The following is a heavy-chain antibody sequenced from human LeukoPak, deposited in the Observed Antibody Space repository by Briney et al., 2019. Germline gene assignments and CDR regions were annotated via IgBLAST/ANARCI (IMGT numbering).Heavy chain of an antibody. Sequence: GGSLRLSCAASGFTFSSFGMHWVRQAPGKGLEWVAFVRYTGSSTYYVDSVKGRFTISRDNSKSTLCLQMNSLRPEDTAVYYCAKDGHNDWLYYFDYWGQGTLVTVSS. CDR3: AKDGHNDWLYYFDY. CDR2: VRYTGSST. V-gene: IGHV3-30*02. D-gene: IGHD3-9*01. CDR1: GFTFSSFG. J-gene: IGHJ4*02.